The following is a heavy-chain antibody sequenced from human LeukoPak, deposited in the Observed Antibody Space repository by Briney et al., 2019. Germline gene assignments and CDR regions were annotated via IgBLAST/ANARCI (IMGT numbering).Heavy chain of an antibody. D-gene: IGHD4-17*01. V-gene: IGHV3-23*01. J-gene: IGHJ3*02. Sequence: GGSLRLSCAASGFTFSRYAMSWVRQAPGKGLEWVSAISGGGGSTYNADSVKGRFSVSRDNPKNTLYLQMNSLRAEDTAVYYCARARNDYGDAFDIWGQGTMVTVSS. CDR2: ISGGGGST. CDR1: GFTFSRYA. CDR3: ARARNDYGDAFDI.